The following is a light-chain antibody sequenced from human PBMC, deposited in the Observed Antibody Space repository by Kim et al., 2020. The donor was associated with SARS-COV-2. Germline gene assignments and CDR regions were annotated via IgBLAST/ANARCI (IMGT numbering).Light chain of an antibody. J-gene: IGLJ1*01. CDR1: TLPEQH. CDR2: KDN. CDR3: QSADGSGTYV. V-gene: IGLV3-25*03. Sequence: VSPRQTDRFPCSGDTLPEQHTYCYQQKYGRAPLLVISKDNQRPSGIPGRFSGSSSGTTVTLTISGVQAEDDADYYCQSADGSGTYVFGTGTKVTVL.